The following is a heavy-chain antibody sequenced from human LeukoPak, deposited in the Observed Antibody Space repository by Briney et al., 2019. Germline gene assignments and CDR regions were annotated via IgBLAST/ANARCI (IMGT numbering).Heavy chain of an antibody. D-gene: IGHD1-1*01. Sequence: GGSLRLSCAASGFTFSSYSMNWVRQAPGKGLEWVSYISSSSSYIYYADSVKGRFTISRDNAKNSLYLQMNSLRAEDTAVYYCAMERDMEPFDYWGQGTLVTVSS. V-gene: IGHV3-21*01. CDR3: AMERDMEPFDY. CDR1: GFTFSSYS. CDR2: ISSSSSYI. J-gene: IGHJ4*02.